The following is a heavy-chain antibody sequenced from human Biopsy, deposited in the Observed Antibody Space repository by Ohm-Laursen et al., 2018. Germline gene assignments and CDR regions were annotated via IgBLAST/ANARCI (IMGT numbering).Heavy chain of an antibody. D-gene: IGHD6-19*01. V-gene: IGHV4-59*01. J-gene: IGHJ3*02. CDR1: GGSITGSY. Sequence: TLSLTCTVSGGSITGSYWSWIRQAPGKGLEWIGYISYSRKTNYNPSLKSLVTISVDTSKNQFSLKLTSATAADTAVYYCAKHGSGWTEDDAIHIWGQGTMVTVSS. CDR2: ISYSRKT. CDR3: AKHGSGWTEDDAIHI.